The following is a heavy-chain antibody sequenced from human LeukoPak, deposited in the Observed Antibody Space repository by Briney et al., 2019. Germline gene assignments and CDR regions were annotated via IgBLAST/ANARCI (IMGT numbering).Heavy chain of an antibody. V-gene: IGHV4-38-2*01. Sequence: SETLSLTCAVSGYSISSGYYWGWIRQPPGKGLEWIGSIYHSGSTYYNPSLKSRVTTSVDTSKNQFSLKLSSVTAADTAVYYCARHVYGDYEIFDYWGQGTLVTVSS. CDR1: GYSISSGYY. CDR2: IYHSGST. J-gene: IGHJ4*02. CDR3: ARHVYGDYEIFDY. D-gene: IGHD4-17*01.